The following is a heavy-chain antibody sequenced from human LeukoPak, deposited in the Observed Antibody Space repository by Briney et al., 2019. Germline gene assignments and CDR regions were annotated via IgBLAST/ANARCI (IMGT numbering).Heavy chain of an antibody. V-gene: IGHV4-34*01. CDR3: ATMVRGQRGYYYYYYGMDV. D-gene: IGHD3-10*01. J-gene: IGHJ6*02. CDR2: INHSGST. Sequence: PSETLSLTCAVYGGSFSGYYWSWIRQPPGKGLEWIGEINHSGSTNYNPSLKSRVTISVDTSKNQFSLKLSSVTAADTAVYHCATMVRGQRGYYYYYYGMDVWGQGTTVTVSS. CDR1: GGSFSGYY.